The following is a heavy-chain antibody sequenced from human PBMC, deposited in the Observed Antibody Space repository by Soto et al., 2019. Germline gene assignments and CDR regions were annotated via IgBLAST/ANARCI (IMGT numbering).Heavy chain of an antibody. CDR1: GFTFGGYG. V-gene: IGHV3-49*03. CDR2: IRSKTYYATT. D-gene: IGHD1-26*01. Sequence: GGSLRLSCTGSGFTFGGYGMSWFRMAPGKGLEWVGFIRSKTYYATTEYAASVRGRFTISRDDSKSIAYLEMNSLNSEDTAVYYCARAQQPQWEISHYYFDYWGRGTLVTVSS. J-gene: IGHJ4*02. CDR3: ARAQQPQWEISHYYFDY.